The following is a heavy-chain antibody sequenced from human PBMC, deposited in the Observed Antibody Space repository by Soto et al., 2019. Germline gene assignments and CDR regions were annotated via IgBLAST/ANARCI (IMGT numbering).Heavy chain of an antibody. CDR3: ASLEGSYYNLYGMEL. Sequence: QVQLVQSGAEVKKRGSSVKVSCKASGGTFSSYAISWVRQAPGQGLECMGVSIPIFGTANYAQKFQGRVTITADESTSKAYMELSSLRAEDPAVYDCASLEGSYYNLYGMELWGQGTTVTVSS. CDR1: GGTFSSYA. V-gene: IGHV1-69*01. D-gene: IGHD3-10*01. CDR2: SIPIFGTA. J-gene: IGHJ6*02.